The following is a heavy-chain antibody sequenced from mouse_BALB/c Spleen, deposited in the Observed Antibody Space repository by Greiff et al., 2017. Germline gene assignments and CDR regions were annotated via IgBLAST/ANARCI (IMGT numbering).Heavy chain of an antibody. CDR3: TRDYYGSSYRYFDV. D-gene: IGHD1-1*01. CDR1: GYTFTSYY. CDR2: INPSNGGT. V-gene: IGHV1S81*02. Sequence: QVQLQQPGAELVKPGASVKLSCKASGYTFTSYYMYWVKQRPGQGLEWIGGINPSNGGTNFNEKFKSKATLTVDKSSSTAYMQLSSLTSEDSAVYYCTRDYYGSSYRYFDVWGEGTTVTVSS. J-gene: IGHJ1*01.